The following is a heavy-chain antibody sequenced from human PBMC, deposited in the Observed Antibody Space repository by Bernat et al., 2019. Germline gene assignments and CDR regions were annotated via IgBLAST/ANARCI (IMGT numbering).Heavy chain of an antibody. CDR3: ARSRTVAAAPHYFDF. CDR1: DDSISTSNYY. CDR2: INYSGTS. Sequence: QLQLQESGPGLVKPSETLSLTCTVSDDSISTSNYYWAWIRQPPGKGLDWIASINYSGTSFYNQSLTSRVTISVATSKNQFSLTLNSVTAADTAIYYCARSRTVAAAPHYFDFWGQGTLVTVSS. J-gene: IGHJ4*02. V-gene: IGHV4-39*01. D-gene: IGHD6-19*01.